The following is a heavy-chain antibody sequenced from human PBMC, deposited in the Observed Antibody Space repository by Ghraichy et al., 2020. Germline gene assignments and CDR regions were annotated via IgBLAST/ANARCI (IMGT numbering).Heavy chain of an antibody. V-gene: IGHV4-34*01. J-gene: IGHJ4*02. D-gene: IGHD6-13*01. CDR1: GGSFSGYY. CDR2: INHSGST. CDR3: ARPRYSSSWYSGALDY. Sequence: SQTLSLTCAVYGGSFSGYYWSWIRQPPGKGLEWIGEINHSGSTNYNPSLKSRVTISVDTSKNQFSLKLSSVTAADTAVYYCARPRYSSSWYSGALDYWGQGTLVTVSS.